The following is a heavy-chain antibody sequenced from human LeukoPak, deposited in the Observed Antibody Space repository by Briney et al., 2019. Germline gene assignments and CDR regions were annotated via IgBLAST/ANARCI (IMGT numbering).Heavy chain of an antibody. CDR3: ARDSNAKNWNYEDYFDY. D-gene: IGHD1-7*01. CDR1: GFTFSSYS. V-gene: IGHV3-21*01. J-gene: IGHJ4*02. CDR2: ISSSSSYI. Sequence: PGGSLRLSCAASGFTFSSYSMTWVRQAPGKGLEWVSSISSSSSYIYYADSVKGRFTISRDNAKNSLYLQMNSLRAEDTAVYYCARDSNAKNWNYEDYFDYWGQGTLVTVSS.